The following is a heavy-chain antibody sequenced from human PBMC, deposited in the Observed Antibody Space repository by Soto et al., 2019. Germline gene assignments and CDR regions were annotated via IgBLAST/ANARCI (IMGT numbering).Heavy chain of an antibody. J-gene: IGHJ6*02. D-gene: IGHD3-10*01. CDR3: ARGKYYYGSGSYPPYYYGMDV. Sequence: QVQLVQSGAEVKKPGSSVKVSCKASGGTFSSYAISWVRQAPGQGLEWMGGIIPIFGTANYAQKFQGRVTITADESSSTAYMQLSSLRSEDTAVYYRARGKYYYGSGSYPPYYYGMDVWGQGTTVTVSS. CDR1: GGTFSSYA. CDR2: IIPIFGTA. V-gene: IGHV1-69*01.